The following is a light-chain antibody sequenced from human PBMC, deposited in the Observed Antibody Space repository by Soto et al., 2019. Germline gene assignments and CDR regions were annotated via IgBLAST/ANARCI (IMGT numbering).Light chain of an antibody. Sequence: QSVLTQPPSASGTPGQRVTISCSGSSSNIGSNTVNWYQQLPGKAPKLLIYSNNQRPSGVPDRFSASKSGTSASLAISGLQSEDEADYYCAAWDDSLNGLFGGGTKVTVL. CDR1: SSNIGSNT. V-gene: IGLV1-44*01. CDR2: SNN. CDR3: AAWDDSLNGL. J-gene: IGLJ2*01.